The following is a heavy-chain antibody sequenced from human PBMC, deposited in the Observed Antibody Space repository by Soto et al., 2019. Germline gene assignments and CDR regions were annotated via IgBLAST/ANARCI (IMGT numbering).Heavy chain of an antibody. CDR1: GGSITSFY. D-gene: IGHD6-13*01. CDR2: IYFSGSS. CDR3: ARDLYSSSWSSDY. J-gene: IGHJ4*02. V-gene: IGHV4-59*01. Sequence: PSETLSLTCTVSGGSITSFYWSWIRQPPGQGLEWIGHIYFSGSSNYNPSFKSRVTLSGDTSKNHFSLKLTSVTAADTAVYYCARDLYSSSWSSDYWGQGTLVTVSS.